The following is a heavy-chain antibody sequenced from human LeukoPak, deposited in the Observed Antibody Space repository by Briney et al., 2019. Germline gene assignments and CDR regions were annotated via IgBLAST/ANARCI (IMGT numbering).Heavy chain of an antibody. J-gene: IGHJ3*02. V-gene: IGHV3-30*02. CDR3: AKVDIRPDAFDI. CDR1: GFTFSSYG. CDR2: IRYDGSNK. D-gene: IGHD3-22*01. Sequence: GGSLRLSCAASGFTFSSYGMHWVRQAPGKGLEWVAFIRYDGSNKYYADSVKGRFTISRDNSKNTLYLQMNSLRAEDTAVYYCAKVDIRPDAFDIWGQGTMVTVSS.